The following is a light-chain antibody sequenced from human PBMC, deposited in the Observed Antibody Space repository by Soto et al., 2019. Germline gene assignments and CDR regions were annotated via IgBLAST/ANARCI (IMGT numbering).Light chain of an antibody. J-gene: IGKJ1*01. CDR2: DAT. Sequence: EIVLTQSPATLSLSPGERATLSCRASQSISSSLAWYQQKPGQAPMLLIYDATTRATGFPARFSGSGSGTDFTLTIVSLEPEDFSVYYCQQRSEWPRTFGQGTKVEIK. V-gene: IGKV3-11*01. CDR1: QSISSS. CDR3: QQRSEWPRT.